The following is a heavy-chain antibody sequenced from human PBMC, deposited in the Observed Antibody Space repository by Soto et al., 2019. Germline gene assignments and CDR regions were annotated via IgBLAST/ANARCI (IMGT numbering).Heavy chain of an antibody. CDR1: GYTFTSYD. D-gene: IGHD3-22*01. J-gene: IGHJ4*02. CDR2: MNPNSGNT. Sequence: XSVKVSCKASGYTFTSYDINWVRQATGQGLEWMGWMNPNSGNTGYAQKFQGRVTMTRNTSISTAYMELSSLRSEDTAVYYCAIWGYYYDSSGYYRIFDYWGQGTLVTVSS. CDR3: AIWGYYYDSSGYYRIFDY. V-gene: IGHV1-8*01.